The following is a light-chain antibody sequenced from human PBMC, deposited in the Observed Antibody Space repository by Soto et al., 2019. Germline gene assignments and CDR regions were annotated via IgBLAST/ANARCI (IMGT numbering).Light chain of an antibody. Sequence: IVMTQSPATLSVSPGERATLSCRASQRVSSNVAWYQQKPGQAPRLLLYGASARATGVPARFSGSGSGTQFTLTISSLQSEDFAVYYCQHCNNWPITFGQGTRLEIK. V-gene: IGKV3-15*01. CDR2: GAS. J-gene: IGKJ5*01. CDR1: QRVSSN. CDR3: QHCNNWPIT.